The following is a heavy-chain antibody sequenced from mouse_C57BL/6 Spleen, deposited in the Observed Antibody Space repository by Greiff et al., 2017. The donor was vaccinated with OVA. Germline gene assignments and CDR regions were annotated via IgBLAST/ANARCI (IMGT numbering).Heavy chain of an antibody. D-gene: IGHD1-1*01. J-gene: IGHJ3*01. V-gene: IGHV1-52*01. CDR2: IDPSDSET. Sequence: QVQLKQPGAELVRPGSSVKLSCKASGYTFTSYWMHWVKQRPIQGLEWIGNIDPSDSETHYNQKFKDKATLTVDKSSSTAYMQLSSLTSEDSAVYYCAREGAYYYGSSGGFAYWGQGTLVTVSA. CDR3: AREGAYYYGSSGGFAY. CDR1: GYTFTSYW.